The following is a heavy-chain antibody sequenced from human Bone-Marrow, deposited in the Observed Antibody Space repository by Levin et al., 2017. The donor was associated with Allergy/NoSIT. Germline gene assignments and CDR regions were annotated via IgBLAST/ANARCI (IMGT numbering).Heavy chain of an antibody. Sequence: GASVKVSCEASGFTFSSYSMNWVRQAPGKGLQWVASISSSTSYIYYADSVKGRFTISRDNAKNSLHLQMNSLRAEDTAVYYCASDYCSSSSCSLYYYGMDVWGQGTTLTVSS. CDR3: ASDYCSSSSCSLYYYGMDV. CDR2: ISSSTSYI. D-gene: IGHD2-2*01. CDR1: GFTFSSYS. J-gene: IGHJ6*02. V-gene: IGHV3-21*01.